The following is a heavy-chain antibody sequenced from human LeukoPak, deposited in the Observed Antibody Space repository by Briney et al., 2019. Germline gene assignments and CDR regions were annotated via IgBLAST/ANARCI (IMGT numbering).Heavy chain of an antibody. CDR1: GGTFSSYA. Sequence: SVKLSCKASGGTFSSYAISWVRQAPGQGLEWMGRIIPILGIANYAQKFQGRVTITADKSTSTAYMELSSLRSEDTAVYYYARDLGSGSYYNPFDYWGQGTLVTVSS. D-gene: IGHD3-10*01. CDR2: IIPILGIA. CDR3: ARDLGSGSYYNPFDY. V-gene: IGHV1-69*04. J-gene: IGHJ4*02.